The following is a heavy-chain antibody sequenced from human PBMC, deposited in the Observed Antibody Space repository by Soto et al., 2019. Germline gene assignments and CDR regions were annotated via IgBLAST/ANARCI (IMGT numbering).Heavy chain of an antibody. J-gene: IGHJ3*02. CDR1: GFTFSSYG. D-gene: IGHD3-3*01. CDR3: ARGWTSGYQDAFDI. V-gene: IGHV3-33*01. Sequence: QVQLVESGGGVVQPGRSLRLSCAASGFTFSSYGMQWVRQAPGKGLEWVAVIWYDGSNKYYADSVKGRFTISRDNSKNTLYLQMNSLRAEDTAVYYCARGWTSGYQDAFDIWGQGTMVTVSS. CDR2: IWYDGSNK.